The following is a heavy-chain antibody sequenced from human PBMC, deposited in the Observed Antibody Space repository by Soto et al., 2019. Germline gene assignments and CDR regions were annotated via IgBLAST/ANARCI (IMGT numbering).Heavy chain of an antibody. CDR2: IYYSGST. Sequence: PSETLSLTCTVSGGSISSYYWSWIRQPPGKGLEWIGYIYYSGSTNYNPSLKSRVTISVDTSKNQFSLKLSSVTAADTAVYYCAREASIVGATYSIDEWGQGTMGNVS. D-gene: IGHD1-26*01. CDR1: GGSISSYY. V-gene: IGHV4-59*01. J-gene: IGHJ4*02. CDR3: AREASIVGATYSIDE.